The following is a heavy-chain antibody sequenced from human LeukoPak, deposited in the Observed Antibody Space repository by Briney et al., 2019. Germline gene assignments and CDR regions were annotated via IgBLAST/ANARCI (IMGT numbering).Heavy chain of an antibody. Sequence: GGSLRLSCAASGFTFSSYWMSWVRQAPGKGLEWVANIKQDGSEKYYVDSVKGRFTISRDNAKNSLYLQMNSLRAEDTAVYYCARVEGLSPPMEDIWGQGTMVTVSS. CDR1: GFTFSSYW. J-gene: IGHJ3*02. V-gene: IGHV3-7*01. CDR3: ARVEGLSPPMEDI. CDR2: IKQDGSEK. D-gene: IGHD1-1*01.